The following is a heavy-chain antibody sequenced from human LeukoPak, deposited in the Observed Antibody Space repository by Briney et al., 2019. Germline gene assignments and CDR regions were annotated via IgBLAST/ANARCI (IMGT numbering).Heavy chain of an antibody. J-gene: IGHJ4*02. V-gene: IGHV1-8*01. CDR1: GYTFTSYD. CDR2: MNPNSGNT. CDR3: ARGPLELWFGELLRRWLGY. D-gene: IGHD3-10*01. Sequence: ASVKVSCKASGYTFTSYDINWVRQATGQGLEWMGWMNPNSGNTGYAQKFQGRVIMTRNTSISTAYMELSSLRSEDTAVYYCARGPLELWFGELLRRWLGYWGQGTLVTVSS.